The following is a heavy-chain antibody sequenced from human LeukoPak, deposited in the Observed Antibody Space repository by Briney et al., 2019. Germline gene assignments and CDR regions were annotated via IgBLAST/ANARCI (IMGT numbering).Heavy chain of an antibody. CDR3: ARSQATTYYYYGMDV. V-gene: IGHV3-13*01. D-gene: IGHD1-26*01. CDR2: IGTAGDT. CDR1: GFTFSSYD. J-gene: IGHJ6*02. Sequence: GGSLRLSCAASGFTFSSYDMHWVRQATGKGLEWVSAIGTAGDTYYPGSVKGRFTISRENAKNSLYLQMNSLRAGGTAVYYCARSQATTYYYYGMDVWGQGTTVTVSS.